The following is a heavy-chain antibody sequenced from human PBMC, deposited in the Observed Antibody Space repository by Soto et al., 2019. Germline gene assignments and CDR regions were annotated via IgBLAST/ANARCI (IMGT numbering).Heavy chain of an antibody. V-gene: IGHV3-30*03. D-gene: IGHD1-26*01. CDR2: ISGDGINT. CDR1: GFNFGFFG. CDR3: ARGNLSFDFDS. J-gene: IGHJ4*02. Sequence: QIQLVESGGDVVQPGRSLRLSCAASGFNFGFFGMHWVRQAPGKGLEWVAFISGDGINTHYADSVRGRFTLSRDHSKRTMYLQMDTLRDDDTALYYCARGNLSFDFDSWGQGTLVTVSS.